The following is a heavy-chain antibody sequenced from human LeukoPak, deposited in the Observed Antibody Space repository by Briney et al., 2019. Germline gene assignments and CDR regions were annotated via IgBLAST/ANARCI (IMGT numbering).Heavy chain of an antibody. D-gene: IGHD6-19*01. V-gene: IGHV4-39*02. J-gene: IGHJ3*02. CDR2: MFYTGST. Sequence: PSETLSLTCTVSGGSISSSGHYWGWIRQPPGKGLEWIGSMFYTGSTYYSPSLKSRVTLSADMSQNHFSLKVTSVTAADTAVYYCARRSSAWNAFDIWGRGTMVTVSS. CDR3: ARRSSAWNAFDI. CDR1: GGSISSSGHY.